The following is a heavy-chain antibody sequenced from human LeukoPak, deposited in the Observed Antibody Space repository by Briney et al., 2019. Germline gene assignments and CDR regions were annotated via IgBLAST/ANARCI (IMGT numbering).Heavy chain of an antibody. J-gene: IGHJ5*02. CDR3: AKDLRYSYGYDDWFDP. CDR2: ISGSGGST. CDR1: GFTFSSYA. Sequence: PGGSLRLSCAASGFTFSSYAMSWVRQAPGKGLEWVSAISGSGGSTYYADSVKGRFTISRDNSKNTLYLQMNSPRAEDTAVYYCAKDLRYSYGYDDWFDPWGQGTLVTVSS. D-gene: IGHD5-18*01. V-gene: IGHV3-23*01.